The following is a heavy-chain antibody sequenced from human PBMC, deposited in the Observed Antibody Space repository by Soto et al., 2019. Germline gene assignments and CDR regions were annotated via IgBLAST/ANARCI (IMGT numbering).Heavy chain of an antibody. V-gene: IGHV1-69*13. CDR1: GYTFTSYD. CDR3: ARLAARNYYGMDV. Sequence: SVKVSCKASGYTFTSYDINWVRQAPGQGLEWMGGIIPIFGNTNYAQKFQGRVTITADESTSTAYMELSSLRSEDTAVYYCARLAARNYYGMDVWGQGTTVTVSS. D-gene: IGHD6-6*01. CDR2: IIPIFGNT. J-gene: IGHJ6*02.